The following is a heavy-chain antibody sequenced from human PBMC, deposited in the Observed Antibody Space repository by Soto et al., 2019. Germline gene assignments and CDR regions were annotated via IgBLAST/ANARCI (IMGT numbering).Heavy chain of an antibody. D-gene: IGHD2-2*02. J-gene: IGHJ4*02. CDR2: IYSGGST. CDR3: ARGIVVVPAAIDYFDY. Sequence: GGSLRLSCAASGFTVSSNYMSWVRQAPGKGLEWVSVIYSGGSTYYADSVKGRFTISRHNSKNTLYLQMNSLRAEDTAVYYCARGIVVVPAAIDYFDYWGQGTLVTVSS. V-gene: IGHV3-53*04. CDR1: GFTVSSNY.